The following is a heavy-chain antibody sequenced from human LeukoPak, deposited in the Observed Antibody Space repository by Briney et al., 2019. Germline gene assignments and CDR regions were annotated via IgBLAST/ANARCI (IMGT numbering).Heavy chain of an antibody. CDR1: AFTLDDYA. CDR3: AKDIVRNTWAYFDS. V-gene: IGHV3-9*01. J-gene: IGHJ4*02. Sequence: SMRPSWAAAAFTLDDYAMHCDRQAPRKGLGWDSGISWDSGNIGYADSVKGRFTISRDNAKSSLYVQLNSLRAEDTALYYCAKDIVRNTWAYFDSWGQGTLVTVSS. D-gene: IGHD2-2*02. CDR2: ISWDSGNI.